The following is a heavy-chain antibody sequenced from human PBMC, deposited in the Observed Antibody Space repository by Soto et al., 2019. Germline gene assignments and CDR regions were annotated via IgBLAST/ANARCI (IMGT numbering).Heavy chain of an antibody. J-gene: IGHJ4*02. V-gene: IGHV4-34*01. CDR3: ARSGEGYYFDY. CDR2: INHSGST. CDR1: GGSFSGYY. D-gene: IGHD3-10*01. Sequence: PSETLSLTCAVYGGSFSGYYWSWIRQPPGKGLEWIGEINHSGSTNYNPSLKSRVTISVDTSKNQFSLKLSSVTAADTAVYYCARSGEGYYFDYWGQGTLVTVSS.